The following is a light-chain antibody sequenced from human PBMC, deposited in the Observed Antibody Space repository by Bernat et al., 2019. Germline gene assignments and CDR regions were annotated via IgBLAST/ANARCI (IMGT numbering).Light chain of an antibody. Sequence: QSALTQPASVSGSPGQSITISCTGTSRDYVSWYQQHPGRVPKLIIYDVSNRPSGVSDRFSGSKSGNTASLTISGLQAEDEADYYCSSHTSISTYVCGGGTKVTVL. J-gene: IGLJ1*01. CDR1: SRDY. V-gene: IGLV2-14*03. CDR3: SSHTSISTYV. CDR2: DVS.